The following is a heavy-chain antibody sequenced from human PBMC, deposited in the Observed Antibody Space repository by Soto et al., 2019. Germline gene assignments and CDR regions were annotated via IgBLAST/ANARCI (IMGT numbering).Heavy chain of an antibody. CDR1: GGSISSGDYY. D-gene: IGHD3-10*01. CDR2: IFYSGST. Sequence: QVQLQESGPGLVKPSQTLSLTCTVSGGSISSGDYYWSWIRQPPGKGLEWMGYIFYSGSTYYNPSPKSRVTISVDTSKNQFSLKLSSVTAADTAVYYCARRVRGDYAMDVWGQGTTFTVS. J-gene: IGHJ6*02. CDR3: ARRVRGDYAMDV. V-gene: IGHV4-30-4*01.